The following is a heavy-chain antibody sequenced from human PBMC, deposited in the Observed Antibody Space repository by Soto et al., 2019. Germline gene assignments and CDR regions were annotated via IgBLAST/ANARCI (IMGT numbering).Heavy chain of an antibody. D-gene: IGHD3-3*01. V-gene: IGHV3-21*01. CDR1: GFTFSSYS. Sequence: PGGSLRLSCAASGFTFSSYSMNWVRQAPGKGLEWVSSISSSSSYIYYADSVKGRFTISRDNAKNSLYLQMNSLRAEDTAVYYCARLDDFWSGYYVFDYWGQGTLVTVSS. CDR2: ISSSSSYI. CDR3: ARLDDFWSGYYVFDY. J-gene: IGHJ4*02.